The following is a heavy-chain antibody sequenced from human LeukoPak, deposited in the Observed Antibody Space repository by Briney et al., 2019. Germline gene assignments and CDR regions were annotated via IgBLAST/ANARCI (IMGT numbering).Heavy chain of an antibody. CDR1: GGTFSSYA. J-gene: IGHJ6*03. D-gene: IGHD1-1*01. CDR3: ARGVPTRYYYYYYMDV. CDR2: IIPIFGTA. V-gene: IGHV1-69*05. Sequence: GASVKVSCKASGGTFSSYAISWVRQAPGQGLEWMGGIIPIFGTANYAQKFQGRVTNTTDQSTRPAYMELSSLRSEETAVYYCARGVPTRYYYYYYMDVWGKGTTVTVSS.